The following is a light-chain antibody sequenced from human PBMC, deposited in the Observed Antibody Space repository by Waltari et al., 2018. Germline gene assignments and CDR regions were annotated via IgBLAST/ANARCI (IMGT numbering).Light chain of an antibody. Sequence: IVMTQSTDSLAVSLGVRARLHCKSSQSVLYSSNNRNYLAWYRQKPGQPPKLLIYWASTRESGVPDRFSGSGSGTDFTLTISSLQAEDAAVYYCQQYYDTELTFGGWTKVEIK. CDR3: QQYYDTELT. CDR1: QSVLYSSNNRNY. J-gene: IGKJ4*01. V-gene: IGKV4-1*01. CDR2: WAS.